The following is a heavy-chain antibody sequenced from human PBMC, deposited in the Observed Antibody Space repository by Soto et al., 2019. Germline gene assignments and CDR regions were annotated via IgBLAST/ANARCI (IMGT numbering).Heavy chain of an antibody. CDR1: GGTFSSYA. CDR2: IIPIFGTA. Sequence: GASVKVSCKASGGTFSSYAISWVRQAPGQGLEWMGGIIPIFGTANYAQKFQGRVTITADESTSTAYMELSSLRSEDTAVYYCARAGRRGYSYPPGGMDVWGQGTTVTVSS. CDR3: ARAGRRGYSYPPGGMDV. V-gene: IGHV1-69*13. J-gene: IGHJ6*02. D-gene: IGHD5-18*01.